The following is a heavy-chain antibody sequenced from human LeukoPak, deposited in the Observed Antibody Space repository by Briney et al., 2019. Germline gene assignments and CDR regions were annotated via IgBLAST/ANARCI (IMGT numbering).Heavy chain of an antibody. J-gene: IGHJ5*02. CDR3: ARRDGDL. V-gene: IGHV4-59*08. CDR2: FYYSGST. CDR1: GDSVSTSY. Sequence: SETLSLTCTVSGDSVSTSYWSWIRQPPGAGLEWIGYFYYSGSTNYNPSLKSRVTISVDTSKNQFSPKLTSVTAADTAVYYCARRDGDLWGQGTLVTVSS. D-gene: IGHD2-21*01.